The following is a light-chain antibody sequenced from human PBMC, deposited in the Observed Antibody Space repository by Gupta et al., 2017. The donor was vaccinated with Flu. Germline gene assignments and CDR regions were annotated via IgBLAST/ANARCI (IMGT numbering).Light chain of an antibody. V-gene: IGLV1-44*01. CDR1: RSGIGANT. J-gene: IGLJ3*02. CDR2: ATD. CDR3: SVWDDSLNNRV. Sequence: QSLLTQPPSASGTPGQTVTMSCSGGRSGIGANTVNWYQQLPGTAPRLLIYATDQRPSGVPDRFSGSKSGSAASLAICGLRSDDEAYYYCSVWDDSLNNRVFGGGTRLTVL.